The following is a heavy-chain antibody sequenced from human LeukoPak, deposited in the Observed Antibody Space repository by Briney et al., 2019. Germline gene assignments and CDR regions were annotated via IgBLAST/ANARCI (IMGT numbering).Heavy chain of an antibody. CDR2: MNPNSGGT. CDR3: ARVRTYYYDSSGYYFFDY. CDR1: GYTFTDYY. J-gene: IGHJ4*02. D-gene: IGHD3-22*01. Sequence: ASVKVSCKASGYTFTDYYIHWVRQAPGQGLEWMAWMNPNSGGTNYAQKFQGRVTMTRDTSISTAYMELSRLRSDDTAVYYCARVRTYYYDSSGYYFFDYWGQGTLVTVSS. V-gene: IGHV1-2*02.